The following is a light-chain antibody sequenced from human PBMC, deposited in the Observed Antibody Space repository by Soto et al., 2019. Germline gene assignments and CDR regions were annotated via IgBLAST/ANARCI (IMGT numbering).Light chain of an antibody. CDR1: QNIDNC. CDR3: LQTYTAPAT. J-gene: IGKJ1*01. Sequence: DIQMIQSPSSLSASVGDRVTITCRARQNIDNCLSWYQQKPGKAPKLLIYAASSLHSGVPSRFSGSGSGTDFTLTISSLQREALANYYCLQTYTAPATFGQGTRVEIK. V-gene: IGKV1-39*01. CDR2: AAS.